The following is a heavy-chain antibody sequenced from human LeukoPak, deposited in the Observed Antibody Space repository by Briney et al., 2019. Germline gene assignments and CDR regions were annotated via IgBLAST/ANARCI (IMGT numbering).Heavy chain of an antibody. J-gene: IGHJ5*02. V-gene: IGHV3-23*01. Sequence: GGSLRLFCAASGFPFSSYAMSWVREARGKGLEWVSAISGSGGSTYYADSVKGGFTISRDNSKNTLYLQMNSLRAEDTAVYYCAKDPGSGWYGNWFDPWGQGTLVTVSS. CDR1: GFPFSSYA. CDR3: AKDPGSGWYGNWFDP. D-gene: IGHD6-19*01. CDR2: ISGSGGST.